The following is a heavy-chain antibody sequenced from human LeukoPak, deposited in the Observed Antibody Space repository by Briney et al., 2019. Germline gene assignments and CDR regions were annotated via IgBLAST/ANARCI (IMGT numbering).Heavy chain of an antibody. CDR3: ARDGSGMGYYYYMDV. CDR1: GYTFTSYG. V-gene: IGHV1-18*01. D-gene: IGHD3-10*01. CDR2: ISAYNGNT. Sequence: ASVKVSCKASGYTFTSYGISWVRQAPGQGLEWMGWISAYNGNTNYAQKLQGRVTMTTDTSTSTAYMELRSLRSDDTALYHCARDGSGMGYYYYMDVWGKGTTVTVSS. J-gene: IGHJ6*03.